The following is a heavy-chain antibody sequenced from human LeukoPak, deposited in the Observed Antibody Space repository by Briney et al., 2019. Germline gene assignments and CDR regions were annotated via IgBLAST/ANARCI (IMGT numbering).Heavy chain of an antibody. D-gene: IGHD3-3*01. V-gene: IGHV3-7*01. J-gene: IGHJ6*02. Sequence: PGGSLRLSCAASGFTFSSYWMSWVRQAPGKGLEWVANIKQDGSEKYYVDSVKGRFTISRDNAKNSLYLQMNSLRAEDTAVYYCARRFFDSFYYYYGMDVWGQGTTVTVSS. CDR1: GFTFSSYW. CDR3: ARRFFDSFYYYYGMDV. CDR2: IKQDGSEK.